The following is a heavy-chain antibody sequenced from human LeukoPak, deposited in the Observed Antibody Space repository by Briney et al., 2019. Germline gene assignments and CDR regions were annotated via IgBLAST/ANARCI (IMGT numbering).Heavy chain of an antibody. Sequence: PGGSLRLSCAASGFTFSSYAMSWVRQAPGKGLEWVSAISDSGGSTYYADSVGGRFTISRDNSKNTLYLQMNSLKAEDTAVYYCAKGFDYVWGSYRYTVDYWGQGTLVTVSS. D-gene: IGHD3-16*02. CDR1: GFTFSSYA. CDR2: ISDSGGST. V-gene: IGHV3-23*01. CDR3: AKGFDYVWGSYRYTVDY. J-gene: IGHJ4*02.